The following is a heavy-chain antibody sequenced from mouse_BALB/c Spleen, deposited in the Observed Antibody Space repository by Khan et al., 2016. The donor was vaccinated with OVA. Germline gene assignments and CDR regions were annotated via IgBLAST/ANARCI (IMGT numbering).Heavy chain of an antibody. CDR3: IRGGYGGFAY. V-gene: IGHV1S81*02. CDR1: GYTFTSYQ. Sequence: QVQLQQSGTELVKPGASVRLSCKASGYTFTSYQMYWVKQRPGQGLEWIGEITPSNGGTNFNEKFKSKATLTVDESSSTAFMQLSSRTSEDSAVYYCIRGGYGGFAYWGQGTLVTVSA. D-gene: IGHD3-1*01. CDR2: ITPSNGGT. J-gene: IGHJ3*01.